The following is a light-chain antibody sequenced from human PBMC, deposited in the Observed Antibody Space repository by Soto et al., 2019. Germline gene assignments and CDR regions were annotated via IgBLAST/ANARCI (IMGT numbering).Light chain of an antibody. J-gene: IGLJ1*01. Sequence: QSVLTQPASVSGSPGQSITIPCTGTSNDIGGYNYVSWYQQFPDKAPKLIIYDDTNRPSGVSFRFSGSKSGNTASLTISGFQAEDEAGYHCSSYSSTSTRRLFGAGTKVTVL. CDR3: SSYSSTSTRRL. CDR2: DDT. V-gene: IGLV2-14*03. CDR1: SNDIGGYNY.